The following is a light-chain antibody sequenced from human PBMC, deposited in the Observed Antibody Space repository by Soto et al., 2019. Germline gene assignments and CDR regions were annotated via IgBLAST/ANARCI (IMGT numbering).Light chain of an antibody. CDR1: QSVDSY. CDR2: GAS. Sequence: IVLTQSPASLSLSPGESATLSFRASQSVDSYLVWYQQKPGQAPSLLIFGASNRATGIPARFSGSGSGTDFTLTINSLEPEDFAVYYCQQRSNWPITLGQGTRLEIK. V-gene: IGKV3-11*01. J-gene: IGKJ5*01. CDR3: QQRSNWPIT.